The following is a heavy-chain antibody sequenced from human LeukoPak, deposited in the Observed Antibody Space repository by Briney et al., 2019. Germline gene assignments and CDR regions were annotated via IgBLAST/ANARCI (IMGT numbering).Heavy chain of an antibody. V-gene: IGHV4-39*07. CDR3: ARVGGYSSSWYWFDP. CDR1: GVSISSSNSY. J-gene: IGHJ5*02. Sequence: PSETLSLTCTVSGVSISSSNSYWGWIRQPPGKGLEWIGEIYHSGSTNYNPSLKSRVTISVDKSKNQFSLKLSSVTAADTAVYYCARVGGYSSSWYWFDPWGQGTLVTVSS. CDR2: IYHSGST. D-gene: IGHD6-13*01.